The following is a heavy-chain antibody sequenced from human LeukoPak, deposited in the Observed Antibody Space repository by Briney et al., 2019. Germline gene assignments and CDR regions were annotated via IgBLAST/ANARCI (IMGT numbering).Heavy chain of an antibody. CDR3: AKERGWGTPFDY. D-gene: IGHD2-15*01. CDR1: GFSFSNYA. J-gene: IGHJ4*02. Sequence: GGSLRLSCAGSGFSFSNYAMSWVRQFPGKGLEWVSGISGTGGNTYYADSVKGRFTISRDNSKNMLYLQMNSLRAEDTAVYYCAKERGWGTPFDYWGQGTLVTVSS. CDR2: ISGTGGNT. V-gene: IGHV3-23*01.